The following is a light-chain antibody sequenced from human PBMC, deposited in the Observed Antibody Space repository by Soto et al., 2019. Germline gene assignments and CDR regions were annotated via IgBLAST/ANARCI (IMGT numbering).Light chain of an antibody. Sequence: QSVLTHPPSVSGAPGQRVTISCTGSTSNIGAGYAVHWYQQLPGTAPKLLIYGDNNRPSGVPDRFSGSKSGTSASLAIIGLQAEDEADYYCQSYDTSVRGSVVFGGGTKLTVL. CDR2: GDN. CDR1: TSNIGAGYA. V-gene: IGLV1-40*01. J-gene: IGLJ2*01. CDR3: QSYDTSVRGSVV.